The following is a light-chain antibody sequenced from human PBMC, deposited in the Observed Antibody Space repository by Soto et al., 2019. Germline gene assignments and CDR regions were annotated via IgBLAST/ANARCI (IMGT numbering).Light chain of an antibody. CDR3: QQYGSSPVT. CDR2: VAS. CDR1: QSVGSN. Sequence: EIVLTQSPGTLSFSPGERATLSCRASQSVGSNLAWYQQRPGQPPRLLIYVASSRATGIPDRFTGSGSGTDFTLTISRLEPEDFAVYYCQQYGSSPVTFGQGTKVDIK. J-gene: IGKJ1*01. V-gene: IGKV3-20*01.